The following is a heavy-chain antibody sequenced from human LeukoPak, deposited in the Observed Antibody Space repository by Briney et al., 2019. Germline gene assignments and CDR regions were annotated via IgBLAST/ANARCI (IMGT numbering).Heavy chain of an antibody. CDR3: ARDSGKYNFDY. D-gene: IGHD3-10*01. CDR1: GFTFSSYA. V-gene: IGHV3-30-3*01. Sequence: GGSLRLSCAASGFTFSSYAMSWVRQAPGKGLEWVAVISYDGSNKYYADSVKGRFTISRDNSKNTLYLQMNSLRAEDTAVYYCARDSGKYNFDYWGQGTLVTVSS. CDR2: ISYDGSNK. J-gene: IGHJ4*02.